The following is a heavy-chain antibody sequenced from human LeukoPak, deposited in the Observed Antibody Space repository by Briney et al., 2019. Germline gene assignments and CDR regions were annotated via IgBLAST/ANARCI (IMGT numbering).Heavy chain of an antibody. V-gene: IGHV4-59*08. CDR2: GHHSDTA. Sequence: SETLSLTCAVSGGAISSHYWGWIRQPPGKGLEWIGYGHHSDTANYNPSLKSRVTISVDTSKSHFSLKLTSVTAADTAVYYCAGRTSASGTFYYWGQGTLVTVSS. J-gene: IGHJ4*02. CDR1: GGAISSHY. CDR3: AGRTSASGTFYY. D-gene: IGHD6-13*01.